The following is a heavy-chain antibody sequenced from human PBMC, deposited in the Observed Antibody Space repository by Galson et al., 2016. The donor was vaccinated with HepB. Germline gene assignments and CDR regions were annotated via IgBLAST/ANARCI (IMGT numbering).Heavy chain of an antibody. V-gene: IGHV3-33*01. CDR1: GFTFTTFG. J-gene: IGHJ4*02. CDR3: ARDMSMIIGPHDY. D-gene: IGHD3-22*01. Sequence: SLRLSCAASGFTFTTFGFHWVRQAPGKGLEWVAFISYDGSDKKYADSVRGRFAISRDDAGDTVDLHMRSLRGEGTAVYYCARDMSMIIGPHDYCGQGTLVTVSS. CDR2: ISYDGSDK.